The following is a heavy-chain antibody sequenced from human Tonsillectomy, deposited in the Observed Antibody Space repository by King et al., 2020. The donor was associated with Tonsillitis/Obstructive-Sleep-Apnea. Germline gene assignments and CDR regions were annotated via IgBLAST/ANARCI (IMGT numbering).Heavy chain of an antibody. V-gene: IGHV1-2*02. J-gene: IGHJ4*02. Sequence: QLVQSGAEVKKPGASVKVSCKASGYTFTGYYMHWVRQAPGKGLEWMGWINPNTGNTNYAQKFQGRVTMTRDTSITTAYMYLSSLRSDDTAAYYCARVVPWIDGMDYWGQGTLVTVSS. CDR3: ARVVPWIDGMDY. D-gene: IGHD4/OR15-4a*01. CDR1: GYTFTGYY. CDR2: INPNTGNT.